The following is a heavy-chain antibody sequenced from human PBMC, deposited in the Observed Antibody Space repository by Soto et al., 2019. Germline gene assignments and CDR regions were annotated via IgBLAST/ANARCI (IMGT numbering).Heavy chain of an antibody. CDR1: GFSFSSYG. J-gene: IGHJ3*02. Sequence: GGSLRLSCAASGFSFSSYGMHWVRQAPGKGLEWVAVIWYDGSDKYYADSVKGRFTISRDNSKNTLYLQMRSLRAGDTAVYYCAREKVDAFDIWGQGTMVTVSS. CDR2: IWYDGSDK. CDR3: AREKVDAFDI. V-gene: IGHV3-33*01.